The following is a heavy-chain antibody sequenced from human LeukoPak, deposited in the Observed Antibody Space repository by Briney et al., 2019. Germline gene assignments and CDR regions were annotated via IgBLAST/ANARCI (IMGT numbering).Heavy chain of an antibody. CDR3: ARDGVGRGPFDY. CDR1: GGTFSSYA. V-gene: IGHV1-69*04. CDR2: IIPILGIA. J-gene: IGHJ4*02. Sequence: SVKVSCKASGGTFSSYAISWVRQAPGQGLEWMGRIIPILGIANYAQKFQGRVTITADKSTSTAHMELSSLRSEDTAVYYCARDGVGRGPFDYWGQGTLVTVSS. D-gene: IGHD1-26*01.